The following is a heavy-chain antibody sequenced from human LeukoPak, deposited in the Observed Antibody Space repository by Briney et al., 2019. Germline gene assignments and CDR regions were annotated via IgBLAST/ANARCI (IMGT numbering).Heavy chain of an antibody. CDR3: AKDSQEYDSSGYYSPFDY. J-gene: IGHJ4*02. V-gene: IGHV3-23*01. CDR2: ISGGGVST. CDR1: GFTFNIYA. Sequence: GGSLRLSCAASGFTFNIYAMTWVRRAPGEGLEWVSGISGGGVSTYYADSVKGRFTISRDNSKNILYLQMNSLRAEDTAVYYCAKDSQEYDSSGYYSPFDYWGQGTLVTVSS. D-gene: IGHD3-22*01.